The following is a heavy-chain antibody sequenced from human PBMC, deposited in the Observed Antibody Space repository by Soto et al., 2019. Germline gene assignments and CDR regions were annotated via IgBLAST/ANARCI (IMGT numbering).Heavy chain of an antibody. CDR1: GFTFSSYS. Sequence: PGGSLRLSCAASGFTFSSYSMNWVRQAPGKGLEWVSYISSSSSTIYYADSVKGKITISRDNSKNTLYLQMNSLRAEDTAVYYCARDHSYGSGGDYGMDVWGQGTTVTVSS. V-gene: IGHV3-48*01. J-gene: IGHJ6*02. CDR2: ISSSSSTI. CDR3: ARDHSYGSGGDYGMDV. D-gene: IGHD3-10*01.